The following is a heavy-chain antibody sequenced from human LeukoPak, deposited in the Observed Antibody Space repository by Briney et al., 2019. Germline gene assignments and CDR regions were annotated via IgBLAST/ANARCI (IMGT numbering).Heavy chain of an antibody. CDR1: GGSISSSNYY. CDR3: ASRGYTYGPLD. Sequence: PSETLSLTCTVSGGSISSSNYYWGWIRQPPGKGLEWIGSIYYSGSTYYNASLKSRVTISADTSKKQFSLTLTSVTAADTAVYYCASRGYTYGPLDWGQGTLVSVSS. D-gene: IGHD5-18*01. V-gene: IGHV4-39*01. CDR2: IYYSGST. J-gene: IGHJ4*02.